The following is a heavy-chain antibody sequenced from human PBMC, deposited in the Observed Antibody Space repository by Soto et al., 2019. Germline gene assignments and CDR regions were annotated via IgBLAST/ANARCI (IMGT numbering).Heavy chain of an antibody. CDR1: GGSISSYY. CDR2: IYYSGST. J-gene: IGHJ6*03. D-gene: IGHD6-19*01. CDR3: ARTKGQSLVGYYYYYMDV. Sequence: QVQLQESGPGLVKPSETLSLTCTVSGGSISSYYWSWIRQPPGKGLEWIGYIYYSGSTNYNPSLKSRVTISVDASKNQFSLKLSSVTAADTAVYYCARTKGQSLVGYYYYYMDVWGKGTTVTVSS. V-gene: IGHV4-59*08.